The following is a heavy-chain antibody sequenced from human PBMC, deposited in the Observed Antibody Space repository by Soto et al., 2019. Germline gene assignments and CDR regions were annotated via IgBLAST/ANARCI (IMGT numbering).Heavy chain of an antibody. CDR1: GITLKTYG. Sequence: EVQLLESGGGLVQPGGSLRLSCAVSGITLKTYGMSWVRQAPGKGLEWVSGISGNSDKTYYADSVKGRFTISRDNFKNTLFLQMSSLRVEDTAVYYCVAFDPLDYWGQGTLVTVSS. D-gene: IGHD3-9*01. CDR3: VAFDPLDY. CDR2: ISGNSDKT. V-gene: IGHV3-23*01. J-gene: IGHJ4*02.